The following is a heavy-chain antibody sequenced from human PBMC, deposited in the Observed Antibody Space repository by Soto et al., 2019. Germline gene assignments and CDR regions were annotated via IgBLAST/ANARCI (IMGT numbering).Heavy chain of an antibody. J-gene: IGHJ5*02. CDR1: GGSISGTSYY. CDR2: ISDSGNT. D-gene: IGHD2-2*01. V-gene: IGHV4-39*01. CDR3: VRQGYCSGPSCYRWFDP. Sequence: SETLSLTCTVSGGSISGTSYYWAWIRQPPGEGLEWIASISDSGNTYYNPSLKSRVTISVDTSKNHFSLQLSSVTAADTAVYYCVRQGYCSGPSCYRWFDPWGQGTLVTVSS.